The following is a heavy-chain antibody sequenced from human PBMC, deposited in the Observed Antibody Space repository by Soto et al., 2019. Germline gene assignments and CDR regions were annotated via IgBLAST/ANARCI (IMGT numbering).Heavy chain of an antibody. CDR1: GYSFTSYW. CDR2: IDPSDSYT. D-gene: IGHD1-26*01. Sequence: EVQLVQSGAELKKPGESLRISCKGSGYSFTSYWITWVSQMPGKGLEWMGKIDPSDSYTNYSPSFQGHVTISADKSISTAYLQWSSLKSSDTAMYYCARRRYFAAFDFWGQLTLITVSS. CDR3: ARRRYFAAFDF. J-gene: IGHJ3*01. V-gene: IGHV5-10-1*01.